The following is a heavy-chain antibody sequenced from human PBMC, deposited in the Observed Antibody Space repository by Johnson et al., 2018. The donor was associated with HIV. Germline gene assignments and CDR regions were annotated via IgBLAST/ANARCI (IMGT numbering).Heavy chain of an antibody. D-gene: IGHD4-23*01. J-gene: IGHJ3*01. CDR2: IKSDGSSK. CDR3: AGRLGSVFYGGNSNAFHV. Sequence: VQLVESGGGLVQPGGSLRLSCAASRFTFSSYWMHWVRQAPGKGLVWVSRIKSDGSSKNYADSVKGRFTISRDNAKNTLYLQMNSLRAEDTAVYCCAGRLGSVFYGGNSNAFHVWGQGTMVTVSS. CDR1: RFTFSSYW. V-gene: IGHV3-74*01.